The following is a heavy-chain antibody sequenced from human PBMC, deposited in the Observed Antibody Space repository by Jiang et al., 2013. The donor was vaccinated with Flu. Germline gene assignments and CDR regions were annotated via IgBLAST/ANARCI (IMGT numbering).Heavy chain of an antibody. Sequence: GAEVKKPGESLRISCKGSGYSFSSYWITWVRQTSGKGLEWMGRIDPRDSYTHYSPSLQGHVTISVDESISTAYLQWSSLRASDTAMYFCATSVATVVPAAVVGGGMDVWGKGTTVTVSP. CDR3: ATSVATVVPAAVVGGGMDV. J-gene: IGHJ6*04. V-gene: IGHV5-10-1*01. CDR2: IDPRDSYT. CDR1: GYSFSSYW. D-gene: IGHD2-2*01.